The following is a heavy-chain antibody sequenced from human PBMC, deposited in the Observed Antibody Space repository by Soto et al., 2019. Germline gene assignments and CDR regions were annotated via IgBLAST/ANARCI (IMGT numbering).Heavy chain of an antibody. J-gene: IGHJ5*02. CDR2: IKGDASTT. D-gene: IGHD3-10*01. CDR3: ARGCLKSYWFDP. CDR1: GFTFSTYC. Sequence: EVQLVESGGGLVQPGGSLRLSCAASGFTFSTYCMHWVRQAPEKALVWVSRIKGDASTTSYADSVQGRFTISRDNAKNTLYLQMNSLRADEDTAVYYCARGCLKSYWFDPWGQGTLVTVSS. V-gene: IGHV3-74*01.